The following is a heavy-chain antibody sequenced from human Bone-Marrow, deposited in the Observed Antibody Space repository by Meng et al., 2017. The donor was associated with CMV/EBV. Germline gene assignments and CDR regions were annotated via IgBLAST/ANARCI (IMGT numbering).Heavy chain of an antibody. J-gene: IGHJ4*02. CDR2: INPSGGST. V-gene: IGHV1-46*01. CDR3: ARDWDRDGYTYYFDY. CDR1: GYTFTEYY. D-gene: IGHD5-24*01. Sequence: VSVKVSCKASGYTFTEYYLHWVRQAPGQGLEWMGIINPSGGSTSYAQKFQGRVTMTTDTSTSTAYMELRSLRSDDTAVYYCARDWDRDGYTYYFDYWGQGTLVTVSS.